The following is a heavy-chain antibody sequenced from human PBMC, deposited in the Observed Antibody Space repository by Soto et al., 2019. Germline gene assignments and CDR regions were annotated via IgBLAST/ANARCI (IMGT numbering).Heavy chain of an antibody. J-gene: IGHJ6*02. V-gene: IGHV1-2*04. Sequence: ASVKVSCKASGYTFTGYYMHWVRQAPGQGLEWMGWINPNSGGTNYAQKFQGWVTMTRDTSISTAYVELSRLRSEDTAVYFCARVGCSGGSCYDYYYGMDVWGQGTTVTVSS. CDR2: INPNSGGT. D-gene: IGHD2-15*01. CDR1: GYTFTGYY. CDR3: ARVGCSGGSCYDYYYGMDV.